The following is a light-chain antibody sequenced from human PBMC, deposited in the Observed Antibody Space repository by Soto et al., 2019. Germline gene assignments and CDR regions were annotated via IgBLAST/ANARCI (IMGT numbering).Light chain of an antibody. CDR2: GAS. Sequence: IVMTQSPATLSVSVGERVTLSCRASQSIASNLAWYQQKPGQAPRLLMYGASTRATGIPARFSGSGSGTDFTLTISSLQSEDFAVYYCQHYNNWPPWTFGQGTKVEIK. J-gene: IGKJ1*01. CDR3: QHYNNWPPWT. V-gene: IGKV3-15*01. CDR1: QSIASN.